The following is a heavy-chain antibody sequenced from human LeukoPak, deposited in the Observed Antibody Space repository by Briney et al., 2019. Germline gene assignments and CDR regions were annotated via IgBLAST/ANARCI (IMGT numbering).Heavy chain of an antibody. Sequence: ASVKVSCKVSGYTLTELSMHWVRQAPGKGLEWMGGFDPEDGETIYAQKFQGRVTMTEDTSTDTAYMELSSLRSEDTAVYYCATGLTYYYDSSGYSHAFDIWGQGTMVTASS. CDR1: GYTLTELS. CDR2: FDPEDGET. J-gene: IGHJ3*02. D-gene: IGHD3-22*01. V-gene: IGHV1-24*01. CDR3: ATGLTYYYDSSGYSHAFDI.